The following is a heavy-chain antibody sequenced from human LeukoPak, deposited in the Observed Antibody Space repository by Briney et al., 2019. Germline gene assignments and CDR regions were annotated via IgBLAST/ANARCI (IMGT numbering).Heavy chain of an antibody. CDR2: IYYSGST. CDR1: GGSISSYY. D-gene: IGHD7-27*01. Sequence: SETLSLTCTVSGGSISSYYWSWIRQPPGKGLEWIGYIYYSGSTNYNPSLKSRVTISVDTTKNQFSLKLSSVTAADTAVYYCARDGPGDAFDIWGQGTMVTVSS. J-gene: IGHJ3*02. V-gene: IGHV4-59*01. CDR3: ARDGPGDAFDI.